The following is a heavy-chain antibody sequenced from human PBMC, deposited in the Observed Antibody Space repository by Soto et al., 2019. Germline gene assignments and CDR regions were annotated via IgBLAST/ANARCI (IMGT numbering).Heavy chain of an antibody. Sequence: QVQLQQWGAGLLKPSETLSLTCAVYGGSFSGYYWSWIRQPPGKGLEWIGEINHSGSTNYIPSLKSRVTISVDTSKNQFSLKLSSVTAADTAVYYCASSAGKLGYRFDPWGQGTLVTVSS. CDR1: GGSFSGYY. V-gene: IGHV4-34*01. J-gene: IGHJ5*02. D-gene: IGHD7-27*01. CDR3: ASSAGKLGYRFDP. CDR2: INHSGST.